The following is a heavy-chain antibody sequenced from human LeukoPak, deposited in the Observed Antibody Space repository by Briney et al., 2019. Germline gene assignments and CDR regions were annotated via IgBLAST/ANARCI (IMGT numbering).Heavy chain of an antibody. V-gene: IGHV3-7*01. Sequence: PGESLRLSCAASGFSISRYWMSWVRQAPGKGLEWVASVKQDGSEKYYVDSVKGRFTISRDNAKNSPSLQVNSLRAEDTAVYYCARGLGTDSGEDYWGQGTLVTVSS. CDR2: VKQDGSEK. CDR3: ARGLGTDSGEDY. J-gene: IGHJ4*02. CDR1: GFSISRYW. D-gene: IGHD4-17*01.